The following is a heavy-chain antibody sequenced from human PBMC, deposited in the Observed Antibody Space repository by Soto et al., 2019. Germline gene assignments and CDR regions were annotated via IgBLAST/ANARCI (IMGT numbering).Heavy chain of an antibody. D-gene: IGHD2-15*01. CDR1: GFRFRSYG. J-gene: IGHJ6*02. V-gene: IGHV3-30*03. Sequence: QVQLVESGGGVVQPGRSLRLSCAASGFRFRSYGMHWVRQAPGKGLEWVAVISYEGRNEYYADSVKGRFTISRDNSKNTLYLQMNSLRPEDTAVYYCASPFGSSGESWRYYYYYAMDVWGQGTTVTVSS. CDR3: ASPFGSSGESWRYYYYYAMDV. CDR2: ISYEGRNE.